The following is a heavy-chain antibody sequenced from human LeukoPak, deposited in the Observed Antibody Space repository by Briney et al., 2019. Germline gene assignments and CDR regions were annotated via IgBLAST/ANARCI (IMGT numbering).Heavy chain of an antibody. D-gene: IGHD2-21*01. J-gene: IGHJ4*02. V-gene: IGHV3-23*01. CDR1: GFSFGSHP. CDR2: LTGSGDYT. Sequence: GGSLRPSCAASGFSFGSHPMNWVRQAPGKGLEWVSGLTGSGDYTYYIDSVQGRFTISRDNSKNTLCLQMNSLRAEDTAVYYCARGVMAARLYYFDYWGRGILVTVSS. CDR3: ARGVMAARLYYFDY.